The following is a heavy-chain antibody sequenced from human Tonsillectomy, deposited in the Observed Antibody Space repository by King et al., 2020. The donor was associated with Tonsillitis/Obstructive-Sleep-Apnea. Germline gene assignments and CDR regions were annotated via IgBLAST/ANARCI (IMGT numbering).Heavy chain of an antibody. CDR2: IKEDGSEK. CDR3: AGSGYCRSTNCYGYFDL. CDR1: GFTFSRYW. V-gene: IGHV3-7*01. Sequence: VQLVESGGGLVQPGGSLRLSCAASGFTFSRYWMSWVRQAPGKGLEWVANIKEDGSEKYYVDSVKGRFTISRDNAKNSLYLQMNSLRAEDTAVYYCAGSGYCRSTNCYGYFDLWGRGTLVIVSS. J-gene: IGHJ2*01. D-gene: IGHD2-2*01.